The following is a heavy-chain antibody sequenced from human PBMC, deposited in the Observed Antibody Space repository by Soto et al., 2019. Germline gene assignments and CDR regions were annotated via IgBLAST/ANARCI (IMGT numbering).Heavy chain of an antibody. V-gene: IGHV1-2*02. CDR3: AREVGGGRQYYFDY. D-gene: IGHD3-16*01. CDR2: IGPNSGGT. CDR1: GYTFTGYY. J-gene: IGHJ4*02. Sequence: QVQLVQSGAEVKKPGASVKVSCKASGYTFTGYYIHWVRQAPGQGLEWMGWIGPNSGGTNYAQKFQSRVTMTSDTSTAYLDLSRLTSDDTAAYYCAREVGGGRQYYFDYWGQGTLVTVSS.